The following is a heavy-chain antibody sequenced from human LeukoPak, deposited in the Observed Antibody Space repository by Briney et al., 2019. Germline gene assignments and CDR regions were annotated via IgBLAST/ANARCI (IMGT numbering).Heavy chain of an antibody. V-gene: IGHV3-48*03. CDR3: ARGGTWNSGFDC. Sequence: GGSLRLSCVGSGFTFSSYEMNWVGQAPGKGLEWVSYISSGGSTIYYADSVKGRFTISRDNAKNSLYLQMISLRAEDTAVYYCARGGTWNSGFDCWGQGTLVTVSS. CDR2: ISSGGSTI. D-gene: IGHD1-7*01. CDR1: GFTFSSYE. J-gene: IGHJ4*02.